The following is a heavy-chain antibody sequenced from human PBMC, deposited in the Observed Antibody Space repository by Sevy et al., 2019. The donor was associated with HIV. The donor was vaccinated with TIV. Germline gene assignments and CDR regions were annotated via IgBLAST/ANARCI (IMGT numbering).Heavy chain of an antibody. CDR3: TSILGLTGTTGDYYYYGMDV. J-gene: IGHJ6*02. CDR2: IRSKANSYAT. CDR1: GFTVSGSA. D-gene: IGHD1-20*01. V-gene: IGHV3-73*01. Sequence: GGSLRLSCAASGFTVSGSAMHWVRQASGKGLEWVGRIRSKANSYATAYAASVKGRFTISRDDSKNTAYLQMNSLKTEDTAVYYCTSILGLTGTTGDYYYYGMDVWGQGTTVTVSS.